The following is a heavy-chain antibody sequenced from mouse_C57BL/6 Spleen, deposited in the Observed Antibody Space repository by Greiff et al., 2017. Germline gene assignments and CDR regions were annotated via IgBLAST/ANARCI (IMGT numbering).Heavy chain of an antibody. J-gene: IGHJ2*01. D-gene: IGHD6-1*01. Sequence: EVQLQQSGPELVKPGASVKISCKASGYTFTDYYMNWVKQSHGKSLEWIGDINPNNGGTSYNQKFTGKATLTVDKSSSTAYMELRSLTSEDSAVYYCARWGRRGYFDYWGQGTTLTVSS. CDR2: INPNNGGT. CDR3: ARWGRRGYFDY. CDR1: GYTFTDYY. V-gene: IGHV1-26*01.